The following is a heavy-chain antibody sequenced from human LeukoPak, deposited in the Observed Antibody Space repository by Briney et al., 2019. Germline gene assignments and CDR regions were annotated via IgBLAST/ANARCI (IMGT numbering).Heavy chain of an antibody. CDR1: GFTFSDYY. Sequence: KAGGSLRLSCAASGFTFSDYYMSWIRQAPGKGLEWVSYISSSGSTIYYADSVKGRFTISRDNAKNSLYLQMNSLRAEDTAVYYCASVDYDFWSGPPDWGQGTLVTVSS. V-gene: IGHV3-11*04. CDR2: ISSSGSTI. D-gene: IGHD3-3*01. CDR3: ASVDYDFWSGPPD. J-gene: IGHJ4*02.